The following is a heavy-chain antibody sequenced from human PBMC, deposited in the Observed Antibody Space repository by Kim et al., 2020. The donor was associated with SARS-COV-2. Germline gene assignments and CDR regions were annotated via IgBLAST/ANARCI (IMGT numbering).Heavy chain of an antibody. V-gene: IGHV3-7*01. CDR2: INPDGSEI. Sequence: GGSLRLSCAASGFTFNNYWMTWVRQAPGKGLNGVANINPDGSEIHYVDSVKGRFTISRDNAKNSVYLQMNSLRAEDTAVYYCARIIRGNKYDVADVWGQGTTATVSS. CDR1: GFTFNNYW. D-gene: IGHD3-10*01. CDR3: ARIIRGNKYDVADV. J-gene: IGHJ6*02.